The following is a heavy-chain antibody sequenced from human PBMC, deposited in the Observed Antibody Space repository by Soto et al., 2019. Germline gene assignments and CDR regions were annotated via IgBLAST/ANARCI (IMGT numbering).Heavy chain of an antibody. CDR3: ARDRDGTVTTPGHYWYFDL. Sequence: QVQLVHSGAEVKKPGSSVKVSCKASGGTFSSYTISWVRQAPGQGLEWMGRIIPILGIANYAQKFQGRVTITADKSTSTAYMELSSRGSEDTAVYYCARDRDGTVTTPGHYWYFDLWGRGTLVTVSS. J-gene: IGHJ2*01. D-gene: IGHD4-17*01. V-gene: IGHV1-69*04. CDR1: GGTFSSYT. CDR2: IIPILGIA.